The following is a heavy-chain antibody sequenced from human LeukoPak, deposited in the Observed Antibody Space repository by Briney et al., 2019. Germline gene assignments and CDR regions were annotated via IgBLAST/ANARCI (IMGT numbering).Heavy chain of an antibody. V-gene: IGHV3-30-3*01. CDR3: ARDIYYYYGMDV. CDR1: GFTFSSYA. J-gene: IGHJ6*02. CDR2: ISYDGSNK. Sequence: GGSLRLSYAASGFTFSSYAMHWVRQAPGKGLEWVAVISYDGSNKYYADSVKGRFTISRDNSKNTLYLQMNSLRAEDTAVYYCARDIYYYYGMDVWGQGTTVTVSS.